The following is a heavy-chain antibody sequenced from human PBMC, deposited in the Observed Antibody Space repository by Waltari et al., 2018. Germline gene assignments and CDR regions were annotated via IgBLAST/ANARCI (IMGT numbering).Heavy chain of an antibody. CDR3: ARRFLGATDTFDI. CDR2: IYYSGGT. CDR1: GGSISSSSYY. J-gene: IGHJ3*02. V-gene: IGHV4-39*01. D-gene: IGHD1-26*01. Sequence: QLQLQESGPGLVKPSETLSLTCTVPGGSISSSSYYWGCIRQPPGKGLEWIGSIYYSGGTYSNTSLKSRVTISVYTSKNQFSLKLSSVTAADTAVYYCARRFLGATDTFDIWGQGTMVTVSS.